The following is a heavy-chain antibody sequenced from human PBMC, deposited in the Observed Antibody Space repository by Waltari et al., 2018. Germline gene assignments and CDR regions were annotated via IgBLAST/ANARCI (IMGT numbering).Heavy chain of an antibody. CDR1: GYTLTELS. CDR3: AAGYCSSTSCYKYFQH. CDR2: FDPEDGET. J-gene: IGHJ1*01. V-gene: IGHV1-24*01. D-gene: IGHD2-2*02. Sequence: QVQLVQSGAEVKKPGASVKVSCKVSGYTLTELSMHWVRQAHGKGLEWMGGFDPEDGETIYAQKFQGRVTMTEDTSTDTAYMELSSLRSEDTAVYYCAAGYCSSTSCYKYFQHWGQGTLVTVSS.